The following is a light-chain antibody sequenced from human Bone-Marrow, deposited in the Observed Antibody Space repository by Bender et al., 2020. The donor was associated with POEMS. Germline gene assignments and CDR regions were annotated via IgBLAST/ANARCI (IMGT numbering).Light chain of an antibody. Sequence: QSVLTQPPSASGTPGQRVTISCSGSSSKFGSYPVNWYQQLPGAAPKLVIFNNSQRPSGVPDRFSGSNSGTSASLAITGLLSDDEAVFYCATWADSLYGFVFGGGTTLTVL. CDR1: SSKFGSYP. V-gene: IGLV1-44*01. CDR3: ATWADSLYGFV. J-gene: IGLJ3*02. CDR2: NNS.